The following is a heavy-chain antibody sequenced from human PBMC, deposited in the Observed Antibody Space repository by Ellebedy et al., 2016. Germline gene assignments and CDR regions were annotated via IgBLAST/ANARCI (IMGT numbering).Heavy chain of an antibody. CDR1: GFTFSSYD. Sequence: GGSLRLSCAASGFTFSSYDMHWVRQGTGKGLEWVSAIGTAGDTYYPGSVKGRFTISRENAKNSLYRQITSRRAEDTAVYYCARVRFGDTAVDYWGQGTLVTVSS. CDR3: ARVRFGDTAVDY. J-gene: IGHJ4*03. D-gene: IGHD2-21*01. CDR2: IGTAGDT. V-gene: IGHV3-13*01.